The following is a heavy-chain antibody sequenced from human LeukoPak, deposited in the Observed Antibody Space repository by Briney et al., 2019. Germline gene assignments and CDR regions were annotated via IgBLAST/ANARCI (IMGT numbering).Heavy chain of an antibody. CDR3: ARVGRYDYVWGSYRGLDAFDI. V-gene: IGHV4-4*02. CDR1: GGSISSNNW. D-gene: IGHD3-16*02. J-gene: IGHJ3*02. CDR2: IYHSGST. Sequence: SGTLSLTCAVSGGSISSNNWWSWVRQPPGKGLEWIGEIYHSGSTNYNPSLKSRVTISVDKSKNQFSLKLNSVTAADTAVYYCARVGRYDYVWGSYRGLDAFDIWGQGTMVTVSS.